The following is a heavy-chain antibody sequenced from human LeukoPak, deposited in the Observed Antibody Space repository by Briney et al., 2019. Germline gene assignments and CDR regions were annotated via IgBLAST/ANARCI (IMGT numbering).Heavy chain of an antibody. CDR2: INPNSGGT. D-gene: IGHD3-22*01. CDR3: ARDLGYYYDSGGYYSQAFDI. J-gene: IGHJ3*02. V-gene: IGHV1-2*04. CDR1: GYTFTDYY. Sequence: GASVKVSCKASGYTFTDYYMHWVRQAPGQGLEWMGWINPNSGGTNYPQNFQGWVTMTRDTSISTAYMELSRLRSDDTAVYYCARDLGYYYDSGGYYSQAFDIWGQGTTVTVSS.